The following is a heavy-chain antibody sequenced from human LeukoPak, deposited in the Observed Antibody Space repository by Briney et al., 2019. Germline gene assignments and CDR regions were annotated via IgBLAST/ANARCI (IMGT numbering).Heavy chain of an antibody. CDR2: ISYDGSNK. CDR1: GFTFSSYA. J-gene: IGHJ6*02. V-gene: IGHV3-30-3*01. CDR3: ARDRIQLSYYYYGMHV. D-gene: IGHD5-18*01. Sequence: GGSLRLSCAASGFTFSSYAMHWVREAPGKGLGWVTVISYDGSNKYYADSVKGRFTISRDNSKNTVYLQMNSLRAEDTAVYFCARDRIQLSYYYYGMHVWGQGTTVTVSS.